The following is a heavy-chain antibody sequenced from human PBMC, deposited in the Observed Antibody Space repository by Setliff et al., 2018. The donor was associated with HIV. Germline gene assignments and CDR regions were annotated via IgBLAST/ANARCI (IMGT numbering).Heavy chain of an antibody. D-gene: IGHD3-22*01. J-gene: IGHJ4*02. CDR3: ATGYFYDSSGYKH. V-gene: IGHV3-21*01. CDR2: ISSSSTYI. CDR1: GFTFTTYS. Sequence: PGGSLRLSCADSGFTFTTYSMNWVRQAPGKGLEWVSSISSSSTYIDYADSGKGRFTISRDNAKNSLYLQMNSLRAEDTAVYYCATGYFYDSSGYKHWGQGTLVTVSS.